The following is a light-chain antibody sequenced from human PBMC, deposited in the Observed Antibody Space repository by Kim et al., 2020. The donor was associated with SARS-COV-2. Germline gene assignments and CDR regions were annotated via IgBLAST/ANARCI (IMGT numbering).Light chain of an antibody. V-gene: IGKV1-9*01. CDR1: QAIISY. CDR3: QQLDSHPFT. CDR2: AAY. Sequence: AYVGDRVTLTCRDSQAIISYLAPYQQKPGKGPKLLIYAAYTLQSGVPSRFSGSGSGTDFALTISSLQPEDFATYYCQQLDSHPFTFGGGTKVDIK. J-gene: IGKJ4*01.